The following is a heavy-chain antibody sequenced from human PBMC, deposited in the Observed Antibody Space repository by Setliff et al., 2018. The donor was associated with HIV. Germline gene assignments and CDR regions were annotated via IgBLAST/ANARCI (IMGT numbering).Heavy chain of an antibody. CDR2: MSHSGST. D-gene: IGHD3-22*01. Sequence: SETLSLTCTISGYSINSGYYWGWIRQPPGKGLELIGSMSHSGSTHYNPSLQSRVTISVDKSKSQFSLKLNSVTAADTAVYYCGGNGYYSIDYWGQGTLVTVSS. V-gene: IGHV4-38-2*02. CDR3: GGNGYYSIDY. J-gene: IGHJ4*02. CDR1: GYSINSGYY.